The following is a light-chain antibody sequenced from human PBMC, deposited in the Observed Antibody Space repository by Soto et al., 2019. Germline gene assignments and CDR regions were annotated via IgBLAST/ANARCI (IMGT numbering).Light chain of an antibody. CDR1: QSVSST. CDR2: GAS. Sequence: ETVMTQSPATLSVSPGERATLSCRASQSVSSTLAWYQQKPGQPPRLLIYGASTRATGIPARFGGSGSGTEFTLTISSLQSEDFAVYYCQQYNNWPLTFGQGTKLEIK. J-gene: IGKJ2*01. CDR3: QQYNNWPLT. V-gene: IGKV3-15*01.